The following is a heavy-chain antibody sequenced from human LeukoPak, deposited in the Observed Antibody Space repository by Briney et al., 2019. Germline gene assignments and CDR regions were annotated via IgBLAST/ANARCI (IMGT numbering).Heavy chain of an antibody. CDR3: ARERYYGSGSVYNRVDY. V-gene: IGHV1-18*01. Sequence: APVKVSCKASGYSFVDYGMSWVRQAPGQGLEWMGWISGYDGTTNYAQKFQGRVTLTRDTSTTTAYMELRSLRSDDTAVYYCARERYYGSGSVYNRVDYWGQGTLVTVSS. D-gene: IGHD3-10*01. J-gene: IGHJ4*02. CDR2: ISGYDGTT. CDR1: GYSFVDYG.